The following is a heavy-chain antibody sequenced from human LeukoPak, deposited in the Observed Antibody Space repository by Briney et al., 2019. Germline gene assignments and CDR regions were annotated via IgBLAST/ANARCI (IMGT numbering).Heavy chain of an antibody. D-gene: IGHD1-26*01. V-gene: IGHV6-1*01. CDR2: TYFRSKWYY. Sequence: SQTLSLTCALSGDSVSSDSAAWNWIRQSPSRGLEWLARTYFRSKWYYDYALAVKGRITINPDTSKNQFSLQLNSVTPEDTAVYFCARDPVGGSTIFDSWDQGTLVTVSS. CDR3: ARDPVGGSTIFDS. CDR1: GDSVSSDSAA. J-gene: IGHJ4*02.